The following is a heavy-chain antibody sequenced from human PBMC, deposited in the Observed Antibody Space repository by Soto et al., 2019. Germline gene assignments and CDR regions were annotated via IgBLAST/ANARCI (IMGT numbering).Heavy chain of an antibody. CDR2: MNPNSGNT. V-gene: IGHV1-8*01. D-gene: IGHD3-22*01. CDR1: GYTFTSYD. Sequence: ASVKVSCKASGYTFTSYDINWVRQATGQGLEWMGWMNPNSGNTGYAQKFQGRVTMTRNTSISTAYMELSSLRSEDTAVYYCVRLPPEGGYYDSSGYYVDYWGQGTLVTVSS. CDR3: VRLPPEGGYYDSSGYYVDY. J-gene: IGHJ4*02.